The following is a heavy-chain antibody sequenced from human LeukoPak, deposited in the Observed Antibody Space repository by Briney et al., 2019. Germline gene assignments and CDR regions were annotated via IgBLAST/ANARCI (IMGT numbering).Heavy chain of an antibody. CDR1: GFTFSSYA. CDR3: AKDIVGARGGFDY. V-gene: IGHV3-23*01. CDR2: ISGSGGST. Sequence: GGSLRLSCAASGFTFSSYAMSWVRRAARKGLECVSAISGSGGSTYYADSVKGRFAVSRDNSKNTLYLQMNSLRAEDTAVYYCAKDIVGARGGFDYWGQGTLVTVSS. J-gene: IGHJ4*02. D-gene: IGHD1-26*01.